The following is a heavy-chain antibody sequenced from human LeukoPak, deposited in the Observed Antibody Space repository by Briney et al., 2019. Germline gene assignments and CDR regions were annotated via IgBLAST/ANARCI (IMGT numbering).Heavy chain of an antibody. V-gene: IGHV5-51*01. CDR3: VRQPRVHTPGF. J-gene: IGHJ4*02. CDR2: VSPSDSDT. Sequence: RGESLKISCEGSGYTFTNFWIGWVRQMPGKGLEWMGIVSPSDSDTRYSPSFQGQVTISADKSITTAYLQWSSLKASDTATYYCVRQPRVHTPGFWGQGTLVTVSS. CDR1: GYTFTNFW. D-gene: IGHD1-1*01.